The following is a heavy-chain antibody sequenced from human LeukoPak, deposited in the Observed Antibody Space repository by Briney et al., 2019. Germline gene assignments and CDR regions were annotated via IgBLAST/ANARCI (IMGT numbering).Heavy chain of an antibody. V-gene: IGHV3-66*01. CDR2: IYSGGST. Sequence: RGGSLRLSCAASGFTVSSIFMSWVRQALGKGLEWVSLIYSGGSTYYADSVKGRFTISRDNSKNTLYLQMNSLRAEDTAVYYCTRDLSSWGQGTLVTVSS. J-gene: IGHJ5*02. CDR1: GFTVSSIF. CDR3: TRDLSS.